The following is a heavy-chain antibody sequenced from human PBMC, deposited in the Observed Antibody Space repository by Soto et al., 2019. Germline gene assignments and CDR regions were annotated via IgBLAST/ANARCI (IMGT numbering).Heavy chain of an antibody. Sequence: ASVKVSCKASGYTFTSYDINWVRQATGQGLEWMGWMNPNSGGTNYAQKFQGWVTMTRDTSISTAYMELSRLRSDDTAVYYCARDLGLSGYSGSNWFDPWGQGTLVTVSS. V-gene: IGHV1-2*04. CDR3: ARDLGLSGYSGSNWFDP. D-gene: IGHD5-12*01. J-gene: IGHJ5*02. CDR1: GYTFTSYD. CDR2: MNPNSGGT.